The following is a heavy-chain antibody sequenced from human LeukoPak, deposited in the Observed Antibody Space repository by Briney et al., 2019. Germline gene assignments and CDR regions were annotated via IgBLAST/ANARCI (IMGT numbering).Heavy chain of an antibody. V-gene: IGHV1-18*01. CDR1: GYTFTSYG. J-gene: IGHJ4*02. CDR3: ARGLHRRCSGGICYQPFDY. Sequence: GASVKVSCKASGYTFTSYGISWVRQAPGQGLEWMGWISAYNGNTNYAQKLQGRVTMTTDTSTSTAYMELRSLRSDDTAVYYCARGLHRRCSGGICYQPFDYWGQGTLVTVSS. D-gene: IGHD2-15*01. CDR2: ISAYNGNT.